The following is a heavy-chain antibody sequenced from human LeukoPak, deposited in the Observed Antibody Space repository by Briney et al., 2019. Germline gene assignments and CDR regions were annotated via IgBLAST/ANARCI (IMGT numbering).Heavy chain of an antibody. CDR1: GSTFSAAW. D-gene: IGHD5-12*01. Sequence: GGSLRLSCAASGSTFSAAWMNRVRQAPGKGLEWVALIRSKRNGETTDYSAPVKGRFTISRDDSQSTLSLQMNDLKTEDTGIYFCTTGYNRASHDGYWGQGTLVTVSS. CDR2: IRSKRNGETT. CDR3: TTGYNRASHDGY. V-gene: IGHV3-15*01. J-gene: IGHJ4*02.